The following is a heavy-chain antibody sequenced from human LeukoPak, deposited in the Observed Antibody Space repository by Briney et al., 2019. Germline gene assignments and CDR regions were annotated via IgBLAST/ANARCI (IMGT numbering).Heavy chain of an antibody. D-gene: IGHD6-13*01. Sequence: SETLSLTCTVSGGSISTDYWSWIRQPPGKGLDWIGYVSFGGGTNYNPSLKSRVITSADTSKNQFSLNLTSVTAADTAVYYCARYSCSRIPRFDYWGQGTLVTVSS. CDR2: VSFGGGT. CDR3: ARYSCSRIPRFDY. V-gene: IGHV4-59*01. CDR1: GGSISTDY. J-gene: IGHJ4*02.